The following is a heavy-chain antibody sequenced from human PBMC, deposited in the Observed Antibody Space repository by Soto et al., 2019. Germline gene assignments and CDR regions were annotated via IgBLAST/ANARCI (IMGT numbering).Heavy chain of an antibody. CDR2: IYHTGTT. Sequence: SETLSLTCTVSGCSINSGDYSWTWIRQPPGKGLEWIGYIYHTGTTYYNMSLKSRVTISVDTSKNQFSLKLSSVTAADTAVYYCARDRQSYDILTGYYYGMDVWGQGTTVTVSS. CDR3: ARDRQSYDILTGYYYGMDV. V-gene: IGHV4-30-2*05. CDR1: GCSINSGDYS. J-gene: IGHJ6*02. D-gene: IGHD3-9*01.